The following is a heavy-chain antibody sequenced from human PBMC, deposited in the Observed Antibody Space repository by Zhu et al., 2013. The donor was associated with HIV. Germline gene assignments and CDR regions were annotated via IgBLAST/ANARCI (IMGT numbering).Heavy chain of an antibody. V-gene: IGHV1-18*01. Sequence: QVQLVQSGAEVKKPGASVKVSCKASGYTFTSYGISWVRQAPGQGLEWMGWISAYNGNTNYAQKLQGRVTMTTDTSTSTAYMELRSLRSDDTAVYYCAREELGVWYCSGGSCSWGIDYWGQGTLVTVSS. J-gene: IGHJ4*02. D-gene: IGHD2-15*01. CDR3: AREELGVWYCSGGSCSWGIDY. CDR1: GYTFTSYG. CDR2: ISAYNGNT.